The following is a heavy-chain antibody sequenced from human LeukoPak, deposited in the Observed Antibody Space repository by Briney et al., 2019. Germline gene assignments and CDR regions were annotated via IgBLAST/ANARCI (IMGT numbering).Heavy chain of an antibody. Sequence: GGSLRLSCATSGFTFSGYAMSWVRQAPGKGLEWVSGVNGNGGSTSYADSVKGRFTIFRDNSKNTLYLQMNSLRAEDTAVYYCARGAGYNYPYYFDYWGQGTLVTVSS. V-gene: IGHV3-23*01. D-gene: IGHD5-24*01. CDR2: VNGNGGST. CDR3: ARGAGYNYPYYFDY. CDR1: GFTFSGYA. J-gene: IGHJ4*02.